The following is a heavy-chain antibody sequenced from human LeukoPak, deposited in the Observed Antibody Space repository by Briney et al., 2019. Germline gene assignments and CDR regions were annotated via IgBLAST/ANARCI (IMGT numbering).Heavy chain of an antibody. V-gene: IGHV1-18*01. CDR2: ISAYNGNT. J-gene: IGHJ6*03. D-gene: IGHD4-11*01. Sequence: ASVKVSCKASGYTFTSYGISWVRQAPGQGLEWKGWISAYNGNTNYAQKLQGRVTMTTDTSTSTAYMELRSLRSDDTAVYYCARVLQSPYYYYYMDVWGKGTTVTVSS. CDR1: GYTFTSYG. CDR3: ARVLQSPYYYYYMDV.